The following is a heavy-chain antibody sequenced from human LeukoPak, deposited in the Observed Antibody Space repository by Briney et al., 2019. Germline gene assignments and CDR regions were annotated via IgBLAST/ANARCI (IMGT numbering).Heavy chain of an antibody. D-gene: IGHD5-12*01. CDR3: ARRGYSGYEYFWGSYYYMDV. V-gene: IGHV4-39*01. Sequence: SETLSLTCIVAGGSISNSNYYWGWIRQPRGKGLDWIGSIYYSGTTYYNPSLKSRVTISVGTSKNQCALNLSSVTAADTALYYCARRGYSGYEYFWGSYYYMDVWGKGTTVTISS. CDR2: IYYSGTT. CDR1: GGSISNSNYY. J-gene: IGHJ6*03.